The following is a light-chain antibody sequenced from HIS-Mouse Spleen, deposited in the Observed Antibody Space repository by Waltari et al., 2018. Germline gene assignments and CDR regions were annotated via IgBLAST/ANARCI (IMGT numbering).Light chain of an antibody. CDR2: RNN. CDR3: AAWDDSLNGYV. CDR1: SSNIGSNY. V-gene: IGLV1-47*01. J-gene: IGLJ1*01. Sequence: QSVLTQPPSASGTPGQRVTISCSGSSSNIGSNYVYWYQQLPGTAPKLLIYRNNHRPSGVPARFSGSKSGTSASLAISGLRSEDEADYYCAAWDDSLNGYVFGTGTKVTVL.